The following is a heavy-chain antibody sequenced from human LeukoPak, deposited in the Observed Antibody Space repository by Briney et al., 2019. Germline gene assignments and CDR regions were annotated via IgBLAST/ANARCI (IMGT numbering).Heavy chain of an antibody. CDR1: GFTFSSYA. CDR2: ISSNGVGK. D-gene: IGHD3-3*01. CDR3: ARDSSITIFGVAYSYMDV. J-gene: IGHJ6*03. Sequence: PGRSLRLSCAVSGFTFSSYAMHWVRQAPGKGLEYVSAISSNGVGKYYAKSVKGRFTIARDNSKNTLYLKMGSLRAEDMAVYYCARDSSITIFGVAYSYMDVWGKGTTVTVSS. V-gene: IGHV3-64*01.